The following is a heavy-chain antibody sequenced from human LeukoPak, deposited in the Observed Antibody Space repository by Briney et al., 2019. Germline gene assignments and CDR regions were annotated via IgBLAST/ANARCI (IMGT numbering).Heavy chain of an antibody. J-gene: IGHJ4*02. CDR3: ARTRKRFGELYQPGDY. CDR1: VYTFPHYG. CDR2: LRAYNGNA. V-gene: IGHV1-18*01. D-gene: IGHD3-10*01. Sequence: ASVKVSYKSSVYTFPHYGITWVRQVPGQGLEWLGWLRAYNGNANYTQKVQDRVTMTSDTSTSTAYMELRSLRSDATAVYYCARTRKRFGELYQPGDYWGQGTLLTVSS.